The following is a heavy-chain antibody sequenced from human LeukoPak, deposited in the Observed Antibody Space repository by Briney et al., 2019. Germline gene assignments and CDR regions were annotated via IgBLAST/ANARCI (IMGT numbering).Heavy chain of an antibody. CDR3: ANLLRGGRGLDY. CDR1: GFTFSSYG. CDR2: ISYDGSNK. D-gene: IGHD6-25*01. V-gene: IGHV3-30*18. J-gene: IGHJ4*02. Sequence: PGGSLRLSCAASGFTFSSYGMHWVRQAPGKGLEWVAVISYDGSNKYYADSVKGRFTISRDNSKNTLYLQMNSLRAEDTAVYYCANLLRGGRGLDYWGQGTLVTVSS.